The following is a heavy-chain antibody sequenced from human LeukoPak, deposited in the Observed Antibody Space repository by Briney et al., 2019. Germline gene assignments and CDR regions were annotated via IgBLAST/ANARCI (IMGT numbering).Heavy chain of an antibody. J-gene: IGHJ4*02. V-gene: IGHV4-39*01. D-gene: IGHD2-8*01. CDR1: GGSISSSSYY. CDR2: IYYSGST. Sequence: SETLSLTCTVSGGSISSSSYYWGWIRQPPGKGLEWIGSIYYSGSTYYNPSLKSRVTISVDTSKNQFSLKLSSVTAAGTAVYYCARRSIVLMVYARRDYFDYWGRGTLVTLSS. CDR3: ARRSIVLMVYARRDYFDY.